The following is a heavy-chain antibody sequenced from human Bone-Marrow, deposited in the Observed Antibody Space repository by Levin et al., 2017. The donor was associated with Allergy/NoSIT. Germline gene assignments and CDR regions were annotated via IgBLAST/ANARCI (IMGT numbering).Heavy chain of an antibody. CDR2: IKSKTDGGTT. CDR1: GFTFSNAW. J-gene: IGHJ4*02. CDR3: TTAAGGAYDSSGYYSDY. Sequence: GGSLRLSCAASGFTFSNAWMSWVRQAPGKGLEWVGRIKSKTDGGTTDYAAPVKGRFTISRDDSKNTLYLQMNSLKTEDTAVYYCTTAAGGAYDSSGYYSDYWGQGTLVTVSS. D-gene: IGHD3-22*01. V-gene: IGHV3-15*01.